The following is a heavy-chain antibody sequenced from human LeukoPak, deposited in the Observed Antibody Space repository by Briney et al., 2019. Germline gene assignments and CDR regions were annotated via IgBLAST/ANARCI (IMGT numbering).Heavy chain of an antibody. Sequence: QSGGPLRLSCEGSGFTYKDYAMHWVREVPGKCPEWVSVMSSSRDGSKIFYADSVKGRFTISRDNSKNSLYLQMSSLRIEDSALYFCCKGRRPDTHYGLFDLWGQGTLVTVST. CDR2: MSSSRDGSKI. J-gene: IGHJ4*02. D-gene: IGHD3-16*01. CDR1: GFTYKDYA. V-gene: IGHV3-43*02. CDR3: CKGRRPDTHYGLFDL.